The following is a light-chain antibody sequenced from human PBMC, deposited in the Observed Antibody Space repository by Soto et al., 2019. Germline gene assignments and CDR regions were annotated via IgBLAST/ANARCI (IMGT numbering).Light chain of an antibody. J-gene: IGLJ2*01. CDR1: TCNSGRNY. V-gene: IGLV1-47*03. CDR2: PEN. Sequence: QSVLPQPPSVSCTPGQRGTSPGSGSTCNSGRNYVDWLQHVPGTAPNLLIDPENQRPSGVPARFSVSKSATSVSLTIYGLWSGDEADSYSPPGDDSRSGQGVFGGGTQLTVL. CDR3: PPGDDSRSGQGV.